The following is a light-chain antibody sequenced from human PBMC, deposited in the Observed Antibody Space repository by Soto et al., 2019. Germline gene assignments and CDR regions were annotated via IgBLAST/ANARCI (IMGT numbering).Light chain of an antibody. V-gene: IGKV3D-15*01. Sequence: EIVMTQSPATLSVSPGDGATVSCRASQNVNSYLAWYQQKPGQAPRLLIYDASNTATGVPARFSGSGSGTDFTLTISSLQPEDFATYYCQQANSFPLTFGGGTKVDIK. CDR3: QQANSFPLT. J-gene: IGKJ4*01. CDR2: DAS. CDR1: QNVNSY.